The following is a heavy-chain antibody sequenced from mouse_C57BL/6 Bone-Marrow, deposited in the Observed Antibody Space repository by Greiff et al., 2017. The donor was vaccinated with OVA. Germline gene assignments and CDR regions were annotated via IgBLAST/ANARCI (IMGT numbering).Heavy chain of an antibody. CDR2: IDPSDSET. CDR1: GYTFTSYW. CDR3: AKGDDYGRYWYFDV. J-gene: IGHJ1*03. V-gene: IGHV1-52*01. Sequence: VQLQQPGAELVRPGSSVKLSCKASGYTFTSYWMHWVKQRPIQGLEWIGNIDPSDSETHYNQKFKDKATLTVDKSSSTAYMQLSSLTSEDSAVYYCAKGDDYGRYWYFDVWGTGTTVTVSS. D-gene: IGHD2-4*01.